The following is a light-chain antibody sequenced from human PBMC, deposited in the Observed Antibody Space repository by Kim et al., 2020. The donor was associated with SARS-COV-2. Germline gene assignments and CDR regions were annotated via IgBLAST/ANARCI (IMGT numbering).Light chain of an antibody. Sequence: GQRVTISCSGSSANVVSKTVNGYQQLPGTAPKLLSYSNNQRPSGVPDRFSGSKSGTSASLAISGLQSEDEADYYCAAWDGSLNGVVFGGGTQLTVL. CDR3: AAWDGSLNGVV. V-gene: IGLV1-44*01. J-gene: IGLJ2*01. CDR2: SNN. CDR1: SANVVSKT.